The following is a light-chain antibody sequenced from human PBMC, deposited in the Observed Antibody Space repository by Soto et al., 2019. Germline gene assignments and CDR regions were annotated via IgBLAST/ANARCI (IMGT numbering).Light chain of an antibody. Sequence: EIVMTQSPDALSVSPGERATLSCRASQSVDNNLAWYQQKPGQAPRLLIYAASSRATGIPDRFSGGGSGTDFTLTISRLEPEDFAVYYCQQCGSSPWTFGQGTKVEIK. J-gene: IGKJ1*01. CDR3: QQCGSSPWT. V-gene: IGKV3-20*01. CDR2: AAS. CDR1: QSVDNN.